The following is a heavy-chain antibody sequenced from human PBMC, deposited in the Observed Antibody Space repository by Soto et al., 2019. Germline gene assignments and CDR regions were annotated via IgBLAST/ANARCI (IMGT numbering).Heavy chain of an antibody. CDR2: ISYDGANQ. CDR1: GFVFSTYA. V-gene: IGHV3-30-3*01. J-gene: IGHJ4*02. D-gene: IGHD1-26*01. Sequence: QVQLVESGGGVVQPGRSLRLSCGGSGFVFSTYAMHWVRQAPGKGLEWVAVISYDGANQYYADSVKGRFLISRDNSKNTLYLQMNSLRPEDTAVYYCARGGWEGGLDYWGQGTLVTVSS. CDR3: ARGGWEGGLDY.